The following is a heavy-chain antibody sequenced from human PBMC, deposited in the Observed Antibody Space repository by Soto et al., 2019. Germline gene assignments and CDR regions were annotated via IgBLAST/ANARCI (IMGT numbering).Heavy chain of an antibody. J-gene: IGHJ5*02. CDR3: AGDPDSHYNDSHASSYP. CDR1: GYTFTSYA. D-gene: IGHD4-4*01. V-gene: IGHV1-3*01. CDR2: INAGNGNT. Sequence: ASVKVSCKASGYTFTSYAMHWVRQAPGQRLEWMGWINAGNGNTKYSQKFQGRVTITRDTFTSTAYMELSSLRSDDTAVYYCAGDPDSHYNDSHASSYPSGQGTLVTVSS.